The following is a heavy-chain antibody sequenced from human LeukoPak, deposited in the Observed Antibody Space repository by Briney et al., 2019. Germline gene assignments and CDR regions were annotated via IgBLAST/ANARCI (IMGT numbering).Heavy chain of an antibody. J-gene: IGHJ4*02. V-gene: IGHV3-20*04. CDR2: INWNGGST. Sequence: SLTLSCPLSRLTLDDYCISWVSHPPREGLGWVSCINWNGGSTGYADSVKGRFTISRDNAKNSLYLQMNSLRAEDTALYYCAAYYYDSSGYLNFDYWGQGTLVSVSS. D-gene: IGHD3-22*01. CDR1: RLTLDDYC. CDR3: AAYYYDSSGYLNFDY.